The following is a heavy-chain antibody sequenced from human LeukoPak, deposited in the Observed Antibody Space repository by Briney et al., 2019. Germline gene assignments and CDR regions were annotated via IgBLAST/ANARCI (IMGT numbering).Heavy chain of an antibody. V-gene: IGHV3-15*01. D-gene: IGHD6-13*01. CDR1: GFTLSIAS. CDR3: TTHRGYSSSPTFDY. Sequence: GSLRLSCAPSGFTLSIASTSWVRQAPEEGREWVGQIKTNTDGGATDHAAPVRGRFTVSRADSKNTLYLQMSSLKAEDTDVYYCTTHRGYSSSPTFDYWGQGTLVTVSS. J-gene: IGHJ4*02. CDR2: IKTNTDGGAT.